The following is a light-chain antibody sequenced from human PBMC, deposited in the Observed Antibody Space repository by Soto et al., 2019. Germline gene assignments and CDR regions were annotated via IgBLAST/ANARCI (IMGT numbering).Light chain of an antibody. CDR2: KAS. Sequence: DIQMKQSPSILSASVGDRVTITCRASQSISSWLAWYQQKPGKAPNLLIYKASHLENGVPSRFSGSGSGTEFTLTISSLQPGDFATYYCQHYNTYPWTFGQGTKVDNK. J-gene: IGKJ1*01. CDR3: QHYNTYPWT. V-gene: IGKV1-5*03. CDR1: QSISSW.